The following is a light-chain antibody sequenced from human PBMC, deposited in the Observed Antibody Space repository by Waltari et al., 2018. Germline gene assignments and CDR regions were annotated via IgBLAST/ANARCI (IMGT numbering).Light chain of an antibody. J-gene: IGLJ2*01. Sequence: QSVLTQPPSASGTPGQRVSISCSGSTSNIGSYAVSWYQHLPGAAPRLLIYNTNQRPSGGPGRFSGSKSGTSASLAISGLQSEDECDYYCAAWDDNLNGPVFGGGTKLTVL. CDR3: AAWDDNLNGPV. CDR1: TSNIGSYA. V-gene: IGLV1-44*01. CDR2: NTN.